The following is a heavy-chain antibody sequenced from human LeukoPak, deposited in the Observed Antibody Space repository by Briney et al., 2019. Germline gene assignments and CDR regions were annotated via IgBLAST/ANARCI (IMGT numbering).Heavy chain of an antibody. Sequence: GGSLRLSCETSGFTFSNSAITWVRQAPGKGLECVSAIVVSGDITYYADSVKGRFTISRDNSKTTVYLQMNSLRVEDTAVYYCAKVSPLRFLEWLSSQGFDYWGQGTLVTVSS. CDR3: AKVSPLRFLEWLSSQGFDY. CDR1: GFTFSNSA. CDR2: IVVSGDIT. D-gene: IGHD3-3*01. J-gene: IGHJ4*02. V-gene: IGHV3-23*01.